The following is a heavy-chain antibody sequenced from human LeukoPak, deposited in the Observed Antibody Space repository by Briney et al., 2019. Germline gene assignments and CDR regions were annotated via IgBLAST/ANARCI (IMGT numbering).Heavy chain of an antibody. CDR3: TRQGSYFNY. V-gene: IGHV4-59*08. J-gene: IGHJ4*02. CDR1: SGSINNYY. Sequence: PSDTLSLTCTVSSGSINNYYWSWIRQPPGKGLEWIGCIYYNGNTNYNPSLKSRVTISVDTSKNQFSLNLSSVTAADTAMYYCTRQGSYFNYWGQGTLVTVSS. CDR2: IYYNGNT. D-gene: IGHD3-10*01.